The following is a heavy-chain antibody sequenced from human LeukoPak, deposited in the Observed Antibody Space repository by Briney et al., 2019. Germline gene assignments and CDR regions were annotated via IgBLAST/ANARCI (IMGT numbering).Heavy chain of an antibody. J-gene: IGHJ5*02. D-gene: IGHD6-19*01. CDR1: GGSISSSGYY. CDR3: ARDSGGWYRWFDP. Sequence: SETLSLTCTVSGGSISSSGYYWGWIRQPPGKGLEWIGSIYSSGSTYYNPSLKSRVTISINTSKNQFSLKLNSVTAADTAVYYCARDSGGWYRWFDPWGQGTLVTVSS. V-gene: IGHV4-39*07. CDR2: IYSSGST.